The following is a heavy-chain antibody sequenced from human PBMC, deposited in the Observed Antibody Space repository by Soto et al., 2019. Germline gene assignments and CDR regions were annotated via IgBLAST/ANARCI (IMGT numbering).Heavy chain of an antibody. CDR1: GFIFNSYG. CDR2: ISYDGSDK. Sequence: QVQLVESGGGVVQPGRSLRLSCAASGFIFNSYGMHWVRQAPGKGLEWVAVISYDGSDKYYADSVKGRFTISRDNSKNMLYLQVNSLRAEDTAVYFCARDSGGGTCAYWRQGTLVTVSS. D-gene: IGHD2-15*01. J-gene: IGHJ4*02. CDR3: ARDSGGGTCAY. V-gene: IGHV3-30*03.